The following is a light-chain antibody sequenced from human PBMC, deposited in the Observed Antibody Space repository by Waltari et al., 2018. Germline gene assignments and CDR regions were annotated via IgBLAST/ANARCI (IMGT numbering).Light chain of an antibody. Sequence: QSALTQPASVSGSPGQSITISCTGTSSDVGGYNYVSWYQQHPGKAPKLMISEVSNRPSGVSNRFSGSKSGNTASLTISGIQAEDEADYYCSSYTSISTVVFGGGTKVTVL. CDR1: SSDVGGYNY. CDR3: SSYTSISTVV. J-gene: IGLJ3*02. CDR2: EVS. V-gene: IGLV2-14*01.